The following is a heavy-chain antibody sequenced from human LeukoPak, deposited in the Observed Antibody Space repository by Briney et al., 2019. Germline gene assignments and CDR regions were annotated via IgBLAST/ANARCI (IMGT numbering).Heavy chain of an antibody. CDR2: ISSSGSTI. Sequence: GGSLRLSCAASGFTFSSYEMNWVRQAPGKGLEWVSYISSSGSTIYYVDSVKGRFTISRDNAKSSLYLQMNSLRAEDTAVYYCARGTAMPCFDYWGQGTLVTVSS. J-gene: IGHJ4*02. V-gene: IGHV3-48*03. CDR3: ARGTAMPCFDY. D-gene: IGHD5-18*01. CDR1: GFTFSSYE.